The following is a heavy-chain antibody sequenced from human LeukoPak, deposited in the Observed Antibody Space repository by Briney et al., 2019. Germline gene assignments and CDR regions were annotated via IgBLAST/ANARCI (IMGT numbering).Heavy chain of an antibody. CDR2: ISSSSSYT. D-gene: IGHD2-2*01. CDR1: GFTFSDYY. CDR3: ARSPDIVVVPAADTRRYNWFDP. J-gene: IGHJ5*02. Sequence: GGSLRLSCAASGFTFSDYYMSWIRQAPGKGLEWVSYISSSSSYTNYADSVKGRFTISRDNAKNSLYLQMNSLRAEDTAVYYCARSPDIVVVPAADTRRYNWFDPWGQGTLVTVSS. V-gene: IGHV3-11*06.